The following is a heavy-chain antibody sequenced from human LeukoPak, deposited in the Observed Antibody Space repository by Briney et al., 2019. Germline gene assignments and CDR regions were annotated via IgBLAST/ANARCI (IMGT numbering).Heavy chain of an antibody. Sequence: SETLSLTCTVSGDSISSYYWSWIRQPPGKGLEWIGYIYDSGSTNYNPSPKSRVTISVDTSKNQFSLKLSSVTAADTALYYCARLYCSSISCYSAAFDIWGQGTMVTVSS. V-gene: IGHV4-59*08. J-gene: IGHJ3*02. D-gene: IGHD2-2*01. CDR2: IYDSGST. CDR1: GDSISSYY. CDR3: ARLYCSSISCYSAAFDI.